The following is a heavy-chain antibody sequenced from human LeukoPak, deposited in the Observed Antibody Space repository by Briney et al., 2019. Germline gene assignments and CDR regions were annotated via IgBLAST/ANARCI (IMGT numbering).Heavy chain of an antibody. CDR1: GGSFSGYY. Sequence: SETLSLTCAVYGGSFSGYYWSWIRQPPGKGLEWIGEINHSGSTNYNPSLKSRVTISVDTSKNQFSLKLSSVTAADTAVYYCARALIVATISSFYYYYGMDVWGQGTTVTVSS. D-gene: IGHD5-12*01. CDR3: ARALIVATISSFYYYYGMDV. CDR2: INHSGST. J-gene: IGHJ6*02. V-gene: IGHV4-34*01.